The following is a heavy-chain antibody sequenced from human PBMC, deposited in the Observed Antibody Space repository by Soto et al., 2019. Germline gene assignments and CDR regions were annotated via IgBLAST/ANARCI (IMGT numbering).Heavy chain of an antibody. Sequence: QLQLQESGPGLVKPSETLSLTCTVSGGSISSSSYYWGWIRQPPGKGLEWIGSIYYSGSTYYNPSLKSRVTISVDTSKNQFSLKLSSVTAADTAVYYCARGWYYYDSSGYYSDAFDIWGQGTMVTVSS. CDR2: IYYSGST. D-gene: IGHD3-22*01. CDR3: ARGWYYYDSSGYYSDAFDI. J-gene: IGHJ3*02. CDR1: GGSISSSSYY. V-gene: IGHV4-39*01.